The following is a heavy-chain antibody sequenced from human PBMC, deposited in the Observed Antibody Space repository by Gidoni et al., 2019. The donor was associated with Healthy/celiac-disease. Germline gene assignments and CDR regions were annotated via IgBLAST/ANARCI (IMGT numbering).Heavy chain of an antibody. J-gene: IGHJ5*02. CDR1: GLPVRSTY. CDR3: ARERNYYGSGSYCWFDP. D-gene: IGHD3-10*01. CDR2: IYSGGST. V-gene: IGHV3-66*02. Sequence: EVQLVESGGGLVQPGGSLRLSCAASGLPVRSTYMSWVRQAPGKGLEWVSVIYSGGSTYYADSVKGRFTISRDNSKNTLYLQMNSLRAEDTAVYYCARERNYYGSGSYCWFDPWGQGTLVTVSS.